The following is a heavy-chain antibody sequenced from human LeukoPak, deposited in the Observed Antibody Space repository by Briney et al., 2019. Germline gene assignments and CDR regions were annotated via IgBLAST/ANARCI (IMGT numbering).Heavy chain of an antibody. J-gene: IGHJ4*02. CDR3: AGEVRDGYGVDY. CDR1: GFTFSSYS. Sequence: PGGSLRLSCAASGFTFSSYSMNWVRQAPGKGLEWVSSISSSSSYIYYADSVKGRFTISRDNAKNSLYLQMNSLRAEDTAVYYCAGEVRDGYGVDYWGQGTLVTVSS. V-gene: IGHV3-21*01. CDR2: ISSSSSYI. D-gene: IGHD5-24*01.